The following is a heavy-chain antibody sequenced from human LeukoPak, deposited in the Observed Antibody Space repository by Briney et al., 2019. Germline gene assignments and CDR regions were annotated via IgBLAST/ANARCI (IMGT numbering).Heavy chain of an antibody. CDR1: GFTFSSYW. J-gene: IGHJ4*02. D-gene: IGHD3-22*01. V-gene: IGHV3-7*01. CDR3: ARDDDYYDSSGYYYDYFDY. CDR2: IKQDGSEK. Sequence: GGSLRLSCAASGFTFSSYWMSWVRQAPGKGLEWVANIKQDGSEKYYVDSVKGRFTISRDNAKNSLYVQMNSLRAEDTAVYYCARDDDYYDSSGYYYDYFDYWGQGTLVTVSS.